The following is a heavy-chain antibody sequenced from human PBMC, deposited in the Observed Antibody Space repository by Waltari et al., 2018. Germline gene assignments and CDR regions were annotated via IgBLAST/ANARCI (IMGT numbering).Heavy chain of an antibody. Sequence: EVQLVESGGGLVQPGRSLRLSCAASGFTFDDYAMHWVRQAPGKGLEWVSGISWNSGSIGYADSVKGRFTISRDNAKNSLYLQMNSLRAEDTALYYCAKDTEYSSSLNFDYWGQGTLVTVSS. V-gene: IGHV3-9*01. D-gene: IGHD6-6*01. CDR1: GFTFDDYA. CDR3: AKDTEYSSSLNFDY. J-gene: IGHJ4*02. CDR2: ISWNSGSI.